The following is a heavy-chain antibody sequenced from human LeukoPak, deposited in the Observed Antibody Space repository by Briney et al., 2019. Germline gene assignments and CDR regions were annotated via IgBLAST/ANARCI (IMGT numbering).Heavy chain of an antibody. J-gene: IGHJ4*02. CDR3: ARQPDTAMVNFDY. CDR2: IYPGDSDT. D-gene: IGHD5-18*01. V-gene: IGHV5-51*01. Sequence: RESLKISCKGSGYSFTSYWIGWVRQMPGKGLEWMGIIYPGDSDTRYSPSFQGQVTISADKSISTAYLQWSSLKASDTAMYYCARQPDTAMVNFDYWGQGTLVTVSS. CDR1: GYSFTSYW.